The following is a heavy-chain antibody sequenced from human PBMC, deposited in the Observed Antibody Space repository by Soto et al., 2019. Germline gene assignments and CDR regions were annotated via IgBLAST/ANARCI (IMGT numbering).Heavy chain of an antibody. V-gene: IGHV3-74*01. Sequence: PVGSLRLSCAASKFSFSSYWMHWVRQVPGEGPAWVSRINHDGSKTEYADSVKGRFTISRDNTKNTLYLQMNSLRVEDTAMYYCVREPWGFSGTWYDYWGQGTLVTVSS. CDR3: VREPWGFSGTWYDY. D-gene: IGHD6-13*01. J-gene: IGHJ4*02. CDR2: INHDGSKT. CDR1: KFSFSSYW.